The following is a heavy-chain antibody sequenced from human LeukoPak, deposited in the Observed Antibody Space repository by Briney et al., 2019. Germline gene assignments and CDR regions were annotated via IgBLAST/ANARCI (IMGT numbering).Heavy chain of an antibody. Sequence: GRSLRLSCAASGFTFDDYAMHWVRQAPGKGLEWVSVINWNSGSIGYADSVRGRFTISRDNAKNSLYLQMNSLRAEDTALYYCARGREGPWLQLWGGAFDIWGQGTMVTVSS. D-gene: IGHD5-24*01. CDR2: INWNSGSI. J-gene: IGHJ3*02. CDR1: GFTFDDYA. V-gene: IGHV3-9*01. CDR3: ARGREGPWLQLWGGAFDI.